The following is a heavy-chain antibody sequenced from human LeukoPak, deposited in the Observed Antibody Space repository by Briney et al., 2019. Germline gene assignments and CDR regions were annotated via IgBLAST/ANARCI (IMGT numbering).Heavy chain of an antibody. CDR2: IYYSGST. CDR1: GGSISSYY. D-gene: IGHD1-26*01. CDR3: AREDDSGDITNDWFDP. Sequence: SETLSLTCTVSGGSISSYYWSWIRQPPGKGLEWIGYIYYSGSTNYNPSLKSRVTISVDTSKNQFSLKLSSVTPEDTAVYYCAREDDSGDITNDWFDPWGQGTLVTVSS. V-gene: IGHV4-59*12. J-gene: IGHJ5*02.